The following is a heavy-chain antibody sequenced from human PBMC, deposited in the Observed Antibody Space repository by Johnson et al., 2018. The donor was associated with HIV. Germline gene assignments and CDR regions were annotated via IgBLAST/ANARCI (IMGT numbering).Heavy chain of an antibody. V-gene: IGHV3-30*03. CDR3: AILGWGAFDI. CDR2: ISYDGNNK. Sequence: QVQLVESGGDLVQPGGSLRLSCAASGFTFSSYGMHWVRQAPGKGLEWAAVISYDGNNKYYADSVKGRFTISRDNSGNTLYLQMDSLRVEDTAVYYCAILGWGAFDIWGQGTMVTVSS. D-gene: IGHD2-21*01. CDR1: GFTFSSYG. J-gene: IGHJ3*02.